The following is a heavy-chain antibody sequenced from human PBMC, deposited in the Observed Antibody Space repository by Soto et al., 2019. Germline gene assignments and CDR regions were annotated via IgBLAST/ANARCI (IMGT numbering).Heavy chain of an antibody. V-gene: IGHV3-11*06. J-gene: IGHJ6*02. CDR3: AMSSGRRHVFTFDYGLDL. Sequence: QVQLVETGGGLVEPGGSLRLSCAASGFSVGDNYMTWIRQAPGKGLEWLSHSSSSGGDTNYADSVKCRFTISRDNAKNSLYLQMDILRAEASAVYLCAMSSGRRHVFTFDYGLDLWGQGTTVTVSS. CDR2: SSSSGGDT. CDR1: GFSVGDNY. D-gene: IGHD3-10*01.